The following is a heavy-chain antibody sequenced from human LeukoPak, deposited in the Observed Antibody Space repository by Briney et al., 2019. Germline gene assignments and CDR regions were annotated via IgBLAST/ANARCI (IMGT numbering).Heavy chain of an antibody. CDR2: ISAGRSYT. CDR3: ARETNSGYDF. V-gene: IGHV3-11*06. Sequence: GGSLRLSCAASGFTFSDYCMNWIRQAPGKALEWVSYISAGRSYTSYADSVKGRFTVSRDNAKNSLFLQMNSLRAEDTAVYYCARETNSGYDFWGQGTLVTVSS. CDR1: GFTFSDYC. D-gene: IGHD3-22*01. J-gene: IGHJ4*02.